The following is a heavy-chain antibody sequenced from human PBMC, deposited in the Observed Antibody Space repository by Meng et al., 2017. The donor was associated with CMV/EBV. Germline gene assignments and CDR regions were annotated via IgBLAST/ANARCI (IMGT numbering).Heavy chain of an antibody. D-gene: IGHD3-22*01. CDR3: ARVWDSGWDY. CDR1: GGSFSVYY. V-gene: IGHV4-34*01. J-gene: IGHJ4*02. CDR2: INHSGSN. Sequence: QVVLQHGGAVVVEPLDTLSFTCAVYGGSFSVYYWSLIRQPPGKGLEWIGEINHSGSNNYNPSLKSRVTISVDTSKNQFSLKLSSVTAADTAVYYCARVWDSGWDYWGQGTLVTVSS.